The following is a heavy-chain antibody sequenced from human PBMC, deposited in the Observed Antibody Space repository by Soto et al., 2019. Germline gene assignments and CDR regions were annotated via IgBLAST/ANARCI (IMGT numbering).Heavy chain of an antibody. CDR1: GFTFSSYD. Sequence: EVQLVESGGGLVQPGGSLRLSCAASGFTFSSYDMHWVRQATGKGLEWVSAIGTAGDTYYPGSVKCRFTISRENAKNSLYLQMNSLRAGDTEVYYCARGSAGTGGDDAFDIWGQETMVTVSS. CDR2: IGTAGDT. V-gene: IGHV3-13*01. D-gene: IGHD3-16*01. CDR3: ARGSAGTGGDDAFDI. J-gene: IGHJ3*02.